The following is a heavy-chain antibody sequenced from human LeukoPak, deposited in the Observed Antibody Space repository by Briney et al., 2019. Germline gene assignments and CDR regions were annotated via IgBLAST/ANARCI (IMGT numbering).Heavy chain of an antibody. CDR2: FXPEDGET. D-gene: IGHD1-14*01. V-gene: IGHV1-24*01. CDR3: ATSSLTEQTPTTSEYFQH. J-gene: IGHJ1*01. CDR1: GYTLTELS. Sequence: SXXXSCXXSGYTLTELSMHWVRQAPGKGLEWMGGFXPEDGETIYAQKFQGRVTMTEDTSTDTAYMELSSLRSEDTAVYYCATSSLTEQTPTTSEYFQHWGQGTLVTVSS.